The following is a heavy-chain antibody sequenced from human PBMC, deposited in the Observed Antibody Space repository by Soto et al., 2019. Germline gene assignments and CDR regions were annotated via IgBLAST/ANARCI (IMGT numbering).Heavy chain of an antibody. D-gene: IGHD3-3*02. CDR3: ARGGATIFGVIDS. J-gene: IGHJ4*02. Sequence: ASVKVSCKASGYSFFSYYIHWVRQAPGQGLEWMGRFLASGGNTDYAQRFRGRVSMTRDTSSTNTVSLELTSLTSDDTAVYYCARGGATIFGVIDSWGQGTRVTVSS. V-gene: IGHV1-46*01. CDR1: GYSFFSYY. CDR2: FLASGGNT.